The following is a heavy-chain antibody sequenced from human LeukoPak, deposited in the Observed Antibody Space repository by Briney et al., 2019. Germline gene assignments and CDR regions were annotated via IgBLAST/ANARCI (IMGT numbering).Heavy chain of an antibody. CDR2: LTSGNTM. D-gene: IGHD1-26*01. CDR3: ARYEVGAFDI. Sequence: GGSLRLSCAASGFTFGSYGMNWVRQAPGKGLEWVSCLTSGNTMYYADSVKGRFTISRDNAKNSLFLQMISLRDEDTAVYYCARYEVGAFDIWGQGTMVTVSS. V-gene: IGHV3-48*02. J-gene: IGHJ3*02. CDR1: GFTFGSYG.